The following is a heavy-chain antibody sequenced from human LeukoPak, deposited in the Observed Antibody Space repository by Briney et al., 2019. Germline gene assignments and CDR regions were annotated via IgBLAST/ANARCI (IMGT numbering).Heavy chain of an antibody. CDR1: GYTFTGYY. J-gene: IGHJ4*02. Sequence: GASVKVPCKASGYTFTGYYMHWVRQAPGQGLKWMGWINPNSGGTNYAQKFQGRVTMTRDTSISTAYMELSRLRSDDTAVYYCARYGWELNFDYWGQGTLVAVSS. V-gene: IGHV1-2*02. D-gene: IGHD1-26*01. CDR3: ARYGWELNFDY. CDR2: INPNSGGT.